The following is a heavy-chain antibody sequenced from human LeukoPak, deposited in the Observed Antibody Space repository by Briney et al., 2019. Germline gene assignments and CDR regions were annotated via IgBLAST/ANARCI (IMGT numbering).Heavy chain of an antibody. CDR3: ASPEARMDSSGYYSLT. J-gene: IGHJ4*02. CDR1: GGSISSSSYY. D-gene: IGHD3-22*01. CDR2: IYYSGST. V-gene: IGHV4-39*01. Sequence: PSETLSLTCTVSGGSISSSSYYWGWIRQPPGKGLEWIGSIYYSGSTYYNPSLKSRVTISVDTSKNQFSLKLSSVTAADTAVYYCASPEARMDSSGYYSLTWGQGTLVTVSS.